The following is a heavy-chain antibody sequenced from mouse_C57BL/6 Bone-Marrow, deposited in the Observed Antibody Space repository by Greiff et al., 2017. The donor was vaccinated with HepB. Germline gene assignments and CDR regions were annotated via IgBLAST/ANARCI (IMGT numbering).Heavy chain of an antibody. V-gene: IGHV1-50*01. CDR1: GYTFTSYW. CDR3: ARRPSLLSWFAY. Sequence: QVQLQQPGAEFVKPGASVKLSCKASGYTFTSYWMQWVKQRPGQGLEWIGEIDPSDSYINYNQKFKGKATLTVDTSSSTAYMQLSSLTSEDSAVYYCARRPSLLSWFAYWGPGTLVTVSA. D-gene: IGHD1-1*01. CDR2: IDPSDSYI. J-gene: IGHJ3*01.